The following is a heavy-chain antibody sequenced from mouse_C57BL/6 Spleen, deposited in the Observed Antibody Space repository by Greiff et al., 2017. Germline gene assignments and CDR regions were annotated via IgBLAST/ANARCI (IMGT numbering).Heavy chain of an antibody. V-gene: IGHV1-81*01. J-gene: IGHJ1*03. CDR2: IYPRSGNT. CDR1: GYTFTSYG. Sequence: VKLQQSGAELARPGASVKLSCKASGYTFTSYGISWVKQRTGQGLEWIGEIYPRSGNTYYNEKFKGKATLTADKSSSTAYMELRSLTSEDSAVYFCAREEGYFDVWGTGTTVTVSS. CDR3: AREEGYFDV.